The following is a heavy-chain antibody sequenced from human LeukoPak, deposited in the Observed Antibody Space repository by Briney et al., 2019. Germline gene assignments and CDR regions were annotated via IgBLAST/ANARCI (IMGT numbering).Heavy chain of an antibody. CDR2: INPNSGDT. D-gene: IGHD2-2*01. Sequence: ASVKASCKASGYTFTDYYLHWVRQAPGQGFEWMGWINPNSGDTDYAQKFQGRVTMTRDTSISTAHMEMSRLRSDDAAVYYCARANFLYCSSTTCLFDYWGQGTLVTVSS. J-gene: IGHJ4*02. CDR3: ARANFLYCSSTTCLFDY. CDR1: GYTFTDYY. V-gene: IGHV1-2*02.